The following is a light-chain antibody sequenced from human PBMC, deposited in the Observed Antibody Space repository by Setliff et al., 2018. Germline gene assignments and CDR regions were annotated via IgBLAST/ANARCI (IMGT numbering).Light chain of an antibody. J-gene: IGLJ1*01. CDR2: DVT. Sequence: QSALAQPASVSGSPGQSITISCTGTGSDVDTSKYVSWYQQHPGKAPKLIIYDVTTRPSGVSNRFSGSKSGNTASLTISGLQAEDEADYYCSIHRSRGYVFGTGTKVTVL. CDR1: GSDVDTSKY. CDR3: SIHRSRGYV. V-gene: IGLV2-14*03.